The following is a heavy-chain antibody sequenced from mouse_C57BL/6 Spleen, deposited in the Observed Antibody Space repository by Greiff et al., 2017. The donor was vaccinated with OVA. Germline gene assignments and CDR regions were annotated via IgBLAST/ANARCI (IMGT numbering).Heavy chain of an antibody. CDR1: GYTFTSYW. Sequence: QVQLQQSGAELVKPGASVKMSCKASGYTFTSYWITWVKQRPGQGLEWIGDIYPGSGSTNYNEKFKSKATLTVDTSSSTAYMQLSSLTSEDSAVYYCARVYAVVATLSYWYFDVWGTGTTVTVSS. J-gene: IGHJ1*03. CDR2: IYPGSGST. CDR3: ARVYAVVATLSYWYFDV. V-gene: IGHV1-55*01. D-gene: IGHD1-1*01.